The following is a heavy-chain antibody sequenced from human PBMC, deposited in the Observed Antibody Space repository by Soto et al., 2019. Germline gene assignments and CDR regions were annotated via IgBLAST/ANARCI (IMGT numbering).Heavy chain of an antibody. CDR2: IYSGGST. J-gene: IGHJ2*01. V-gene: IGHV3-53*02. Sequence: VQLVETGGGLIQPGGSLRLSCAASGFTVSSNYMSWVRQAPGKGLEWVSVIYSGGSTYYADSVKGRFTISRDNSKNTLYLQMNSLRAEDTAVYYCARDRRQYYYDSSGYLREGWYFDLWGRGTLVTVSS. D-gene: IGHD3-22*01. CDR3: ARDRRQYYYDSSGYLREGWYFDL. CDR1: GFTVSSNY.